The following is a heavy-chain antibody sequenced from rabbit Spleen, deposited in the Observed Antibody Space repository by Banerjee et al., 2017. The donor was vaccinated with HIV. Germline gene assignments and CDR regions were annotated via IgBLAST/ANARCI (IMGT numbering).Heavy chain of an antibody. Sequence: QEQLVESGGGLVQPGASLTLTCTASGFDFSSNSMWWVRQAPGKGLEWIGLIAKSRIYYASWAKGRFTISKTSSTTVTLQMTSLTAADTATYFCARDLDGVIGWNFGWWGPGTLVTVS. CDR2: IAKSRI. D-gene: IGHD4-1*01. CDR1: GFDFSSNS. CDR3: ARDLDGVIGWNFGW. V-gene: IGHV1S45*01. J-gene: IGHJ4*01.